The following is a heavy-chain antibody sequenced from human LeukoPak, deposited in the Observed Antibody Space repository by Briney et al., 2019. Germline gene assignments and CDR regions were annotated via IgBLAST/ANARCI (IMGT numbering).Heavy chain of an antibody. V-gene: IGHV3-21*01. CDR3: ARDYGAGDYAY. CDR2: ITSSSSYI. CDR1: GFTFSSYS. Sequence: GGSLRLSCAASGFTFSSYSMNWVRQAPGKGLEWVSSITSSSSYIYYADSVKGRFTISRDNAKNSLCLQMNSLRADDTAVYYCARDYGAGDYAYWGQGTLVTVSS. J-gene: IGHJ4*02. D-gene: IGHD4-17*01.